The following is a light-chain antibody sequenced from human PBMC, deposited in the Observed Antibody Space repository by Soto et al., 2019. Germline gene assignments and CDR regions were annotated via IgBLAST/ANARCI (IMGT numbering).Light chain of an antibody. CDR3: QQYGSSST. J-gene: IGKJ4*01. CDR2: GAS. CDR1: QSVGSD. V-gene: IGKV3-20*01. Sequence: EIVMTQSPATLSVSPGERATLSCRASQSVGSDLAWYQQKPGQAPRLLIYGASSRATGIPDRFRGSGSGTDFTLTISRLEPEDFAVYYCQQYGSSSTFGGGTKVDIK.